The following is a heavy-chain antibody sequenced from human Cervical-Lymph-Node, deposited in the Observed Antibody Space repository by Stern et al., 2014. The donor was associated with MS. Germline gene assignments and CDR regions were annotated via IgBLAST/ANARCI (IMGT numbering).Heavy chain of an antibody. CDR1: GGSITTYY. Sequence: QLQLQESGPGLVKPSETLTLTCTVSGGSITTYYWTWIRQFPGKGLEWIGYIYYGGGTSYNPSLKRRVTISLDTSKNQFSLNVRSVTAADTAVYYCARDPSFKYTSISYRDFDLWGRGTLVTVSS. CDR2: IYYGGGT. J-gene: IGHJ2*01. CDR3: ARDPSFKYTSISYRDFDL. V-gene: IGHV4-59*01. D-gene: IGHD6-13*01.